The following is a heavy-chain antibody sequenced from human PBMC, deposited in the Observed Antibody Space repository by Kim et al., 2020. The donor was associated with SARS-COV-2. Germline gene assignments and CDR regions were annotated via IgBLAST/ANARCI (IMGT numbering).Heavy chain of an antibody. V-gene: IGHV1-58*01. D-gene: IGHD6-13*01. J-gene: IGHJ2*01. Sequence: AQKFQERVTITRDMSTSTAYMELSSLRSEDTAVYYCAADRSSSWYWYFDLWGRGTLVTVSS. CDR3: AADRSSSWYWYFDL.